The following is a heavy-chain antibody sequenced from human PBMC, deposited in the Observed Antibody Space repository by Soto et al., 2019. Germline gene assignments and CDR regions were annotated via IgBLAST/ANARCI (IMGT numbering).Heavy chain of an antibody. D-gene: IGHD6-13*01. V-gene: IGHV1-46*01. CDR3: ARGPEIAASGMSPMYWFDP. Sequence: ASVKVSCKASGYTFTNYYIHWVRQAPGQGLEWMGIVNPSGGTTYYAQKFLGRVTMTSDTYTSTVYMHLSGLRSEYTAMYYCARGPEIAASGMSPMYWFDPWGQGTVVTVSS. CDR2: VNPSGGTT. CDR1: GYTFTNYY. J-gene: IGHJ5*02.